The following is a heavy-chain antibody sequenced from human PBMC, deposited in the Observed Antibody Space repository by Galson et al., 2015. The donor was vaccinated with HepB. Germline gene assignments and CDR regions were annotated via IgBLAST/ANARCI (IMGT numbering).Heavy chain of an antibody. Sequence: SLRLSCAVSGFSFSDHYINWVRQAPGKGLEWVGRARNKPKGYRTAYAPSVKGRFTVSRDDSKNSVFLQMNSLRREDTAVYYCARSEVTTVVSDFDSWGQGTLVTVSS. D-gene: IGHD4-23*01. CDR2: ARNKPKGYRT. CDR1: GFSFSDHY. J-gene: IGHJ4*02. V-gene: IGHV3-72*01. CDR3: ARSEVTTVVSDFDS.